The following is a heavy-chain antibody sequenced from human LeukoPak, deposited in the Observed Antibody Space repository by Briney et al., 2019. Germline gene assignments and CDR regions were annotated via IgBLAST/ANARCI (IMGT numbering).Heavy chain of an antibody. CDR2: MNPKSGNK. CDR3: ARRLRRIYIAARYPNWFDP. CDR1: GYTFTSYV. J-gene: IGHJ5*02. D-gene: IGHD6-6*01. V-gene: IGHV1-8*01. Sequence: ASVNVSCKASGYTFTSYVINWVRQATGQGLEWMGCMNPKSGNKGNAQKFQGRVTMTMNTSRSTAYMELSSLRSEDTAVYYCARRLRRIYIAARYPNWFDPWGQGTLVTVSS.